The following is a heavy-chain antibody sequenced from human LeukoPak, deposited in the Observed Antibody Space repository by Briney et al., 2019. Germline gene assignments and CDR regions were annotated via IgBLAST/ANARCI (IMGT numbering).Heavy chain of an antibody. J-gene: IGHJ4*02. D-gene: IGHD3-10*01. Sequence: GGSLRLSCAASGFTFSDYYMNWVRQAPGKGLEWVSSISSSSSYIYYADSVKGRFTISRDNAKNSLYLQMNSLRAEDTAVYYCARDTTYYYGSGSLSYWGQGTLVTVSS. CDR1: GFTFSDYY. CDR2: ISSSSSYI. CDR3: ARDTTYYYGSGSLSY. V-gene: IGHV3-21*01.